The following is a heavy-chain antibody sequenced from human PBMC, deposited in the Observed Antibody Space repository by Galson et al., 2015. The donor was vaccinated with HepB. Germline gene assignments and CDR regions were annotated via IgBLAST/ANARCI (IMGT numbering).Heavy chain of an antibody. CDR3: ARDTPGSYGDPVGGEGDY. Sequence: SVKVSCKASGGTFSSYAISWVRQAPGQGLEWMGGIIPILGIANYAQKFQGRVTITADKSTSTAYMELSSLRSEDTAVYYCARDTPGSYGDPVGGEGDYWGQGTLVTVSS. J-gene: IGHJ4*02. V-gene: IGHV1-69*10. CDR2: IIPILGIA. D-gene: IGHD4-17*01. CDR1: GGTFSSYA.